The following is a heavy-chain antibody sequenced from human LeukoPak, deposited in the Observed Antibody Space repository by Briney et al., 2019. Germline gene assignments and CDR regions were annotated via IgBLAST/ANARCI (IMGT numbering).Heavy chain of an antibody. V-gene: IGHV4-39*01. D-gene: IGHD2-8*01. Sequence: PSETLSLTCNVSGASITSNSYYWGWIRQPPGKGLEWIGSMYYTGSTYYKPSLKSRVTISADTSRNQFSLTLSSVSAADTATYYCAGHHYMLEPKWGQGTLVSVSP. CDR3: AGHHYMLEPK. J-gene: IGHJ4*02. CDR1: GASITSNSYY. CDR2: MYYTGST.